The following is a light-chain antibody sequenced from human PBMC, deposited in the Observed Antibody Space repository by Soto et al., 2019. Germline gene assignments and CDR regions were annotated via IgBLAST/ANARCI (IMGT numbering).Light chain of an antibody. CDR2: AAS. CDR1: QGIGVY. J-gene: IGKJ4*01. CDR3: QKYNSAPLT. Sequence: DIQMTQSPSSLSASLGDRVTITCRASQGIGVYLAWFQQKPGKGPKILIYAASTLQAGVPSRFIGSGSWTDFTLNISSLQPEDVATYYGQKYNSAPLTFGGGTKVEIK. V-gene: IGKV1-27*01.